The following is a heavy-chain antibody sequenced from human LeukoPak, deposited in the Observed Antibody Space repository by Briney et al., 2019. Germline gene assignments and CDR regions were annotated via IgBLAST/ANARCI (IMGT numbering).Heavy chain of an antibody. CDR3: ARLGSYYVGYWFDP. Sequence: ASQTLSLTCTVSGGSISSGGYYWSWIRQPPGKGLEWIGYIYHSGSTYYNPSLKSRVTISVDRSKNQFSLKLSSVPAADTAVYYCARLGSYYVGYWFDPWGQGTLVPVPS. D-gene: IGHD3-10*02. J-gene: IGHJ5*02. CDR2: IYHSGST. CDR1: GGSISSGGYY. V-gene: IGHV4-30-2*01.